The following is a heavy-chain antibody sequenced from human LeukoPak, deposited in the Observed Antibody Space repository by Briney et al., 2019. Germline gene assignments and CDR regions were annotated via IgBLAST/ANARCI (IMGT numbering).Heavy chain of an antibody. CDR3: ARAGMATSASFDY. Sequence: GASVMVSCKASGYTFTGYYMHWVRQAPGQGLEWMGWINPNSGGTNYAQKFQGRVTMTRDTSISTAYMELSRLRSDDTAVYYCARAGMATSASFDYWGQGTLVTVSS. J-gene: IGHJ4*02. CDR1: GYTFTGYY. V-gene: IGHV1-2*02. CDR2: INPNSGGT. D-gene: IGHD5-24*01.